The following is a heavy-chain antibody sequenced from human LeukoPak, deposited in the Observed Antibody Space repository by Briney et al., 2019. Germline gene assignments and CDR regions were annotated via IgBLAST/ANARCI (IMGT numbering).Heavy chain of an antibody. CDR1: GFTFSSYS. V-gene: IGHV3-21*01. CDR3: AKDLGAARDY. D-gene: IGHD3-16*01. J-gene: IGHJ4*02. CDR2: ISSSSSYI. Sequence: GGSLRLSCAASGFTFSSYSMNWVRQAPGKGLEWVSSISSSSSYIYYADSVKGRFTISRDNSKNTLYLQMNSLRAEDTAVYYCAKDLGAARDYWGQGTLVTVSS.